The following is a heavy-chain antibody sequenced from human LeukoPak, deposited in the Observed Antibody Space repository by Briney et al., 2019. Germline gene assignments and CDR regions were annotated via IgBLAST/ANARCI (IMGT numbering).Heavy chain of an antibody. J-gene: IGHJ4*01. D-gene: IGHD2-15*01. V-gene: IGHV1-69*13. Sequence: SVKVSCKASGGTFSSYAISWVRQAPGQGLEWMGGIIPIFGTANYAQKFQGRVTITADESTSTAYMELSSLRSEDTAVYYCARERYCSGGSCYSLWGQEPWSPSPQ. CDR3: ARERYCSGGSCYSL. CDR2: IIPIFGTA. CDR1: GGTFSSYA.